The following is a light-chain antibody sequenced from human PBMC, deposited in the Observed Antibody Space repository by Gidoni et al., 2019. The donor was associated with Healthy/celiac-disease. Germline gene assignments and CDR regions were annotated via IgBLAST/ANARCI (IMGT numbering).Light chain of an antibody. J-gene: IGKJ1*01. Sequence: DIQMTQSPSSLSASVGDRVTITCRASQSIRSYLNWYQQKPGKAPKLLIYAASSLQSGVPSRFSGSGSGTDFTLTISSLQPEDFATYYCQQSYSTPRTFXQXTKVEIK. CDR1: QSIRSY. V-gene: IGKV1-39*01. CDR2: AAS. CDR3: QQSYSTPRT.